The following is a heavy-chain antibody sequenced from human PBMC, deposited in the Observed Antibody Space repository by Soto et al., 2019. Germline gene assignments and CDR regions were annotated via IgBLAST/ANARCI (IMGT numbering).Heavy chain of an antibody. CDR3: AKYAPGGYCSGGSCYDYYYYYGMDV. J-gene: IGHJ6*02. CDR2: IYPGDSDT. V-gene: IGHV5-51*01. CDR1: GYSFTIYW. D-gene: IGHD2-15*01. Sequence: PGESLKISCKGSGYSFTIYWIGWVRQMPGKGLEWMGIIYPGDSDTRYSPSFQGQVTISADKSISTAYLQWSSLKASDTAVYYCAKYAPGGYCSGGSCYDYYYYYGMDVWGQGTTVTVSS.